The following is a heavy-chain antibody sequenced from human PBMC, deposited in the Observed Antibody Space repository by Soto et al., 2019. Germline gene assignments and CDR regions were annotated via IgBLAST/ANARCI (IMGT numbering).Heavy chain of an antibody. V-gene: IGHV3-11*06. CDR3: ARESEDLTSNFDY. CDR2: ISHNSDYT. J-gene: IGHJ4*02. CDR1: GLNFGLSF. Sequence: GGSLRLSCAASGLNFGLSFMIWMRQRPGKGLEWVSFISHNSDYTNYADSVRGRFTISRDNDKSSIYLQMNSLRAEDTAVYYCARESEDLTSNFDYWGQGTLVTVSS.